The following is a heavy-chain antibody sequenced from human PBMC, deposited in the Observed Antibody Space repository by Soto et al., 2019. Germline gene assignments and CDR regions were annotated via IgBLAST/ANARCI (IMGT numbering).Heavy chain of an antibody. D-gene: IGHD3-22*01. V-gene: IGHV3-33*01. CDR1: GFTFSSYG. CDR2: IWYDGSNK. Sequence: QVQLVESGGGVVQPGRSLRLSCAASGFTFSSYGMHWVRQAPGKGLEWVAVIWYDGSNKYYADSVKGRITISRDNSKNTLYLQMNSLRAEDTAVYYCAREGRRYYYDSSGRVVYFDYWGQGTLVTVSS. J-gene: IGHJ4*02. CDR3: AREGRRYYYDSSGRVVYFDY.